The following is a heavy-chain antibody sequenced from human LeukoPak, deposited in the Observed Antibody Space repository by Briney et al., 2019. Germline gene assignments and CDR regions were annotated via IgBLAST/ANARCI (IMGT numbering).Heavy chain of an antibody. V-gene: IGHV4-59*01. CDR3: ARAYSSSWEGEPYYFDY. D-gene: IGHD6-13*01. J-gene: IGHJ4*02. Sequence: SETLSLTCTVSGGSIINYYWSWIRQPPGEGLEWIGYVYYSGTTNYNPSLKSRATISVDTSENQFSLKLNSVTAADTAVYYCARAYSSSWEGEPYYFDYWGQGTLVTVSS. CDR2: VYYSGTT. CDR1: GGSIINYY.